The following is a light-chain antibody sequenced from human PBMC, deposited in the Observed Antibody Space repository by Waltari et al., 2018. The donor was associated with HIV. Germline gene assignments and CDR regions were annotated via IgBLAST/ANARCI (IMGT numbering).Light chain of an antibody. CDR1: APTIGAGYD. Sequence: QSVLTQPRSVSAAPGQRVTISCSGNAPTIGAGYDVQWYQRLPGRAPKVLIYGNSNRPSRVPDRFSGSKSGTSASLAITGLQAEDEADYYCQSYDSTLTGWVFGGGTVLTVL. CDR2: GNS. J-gene: IGLJ3*02. CDR3: QSYDSTLTGWV. V-gene: IGLV1-40*01.